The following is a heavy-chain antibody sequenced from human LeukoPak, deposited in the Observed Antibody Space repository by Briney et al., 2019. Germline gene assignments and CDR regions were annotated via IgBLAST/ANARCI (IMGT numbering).Heavy chain of an antibody. D-gene: IGHD6-19*01. J-gene: IGHJ4*02. CDR3: AKDNRRHYTSGPNPDSLH. CDR2: IRSDGSGT. V-gene: IGHV3-74*01. CDR1: GFTFSNYW. Sequence: GGSLRLSCAASGFTFSNYWMYWVRQPPGEGLVWVSHIRSDGSGTTYADSVKGRFTISRDNAKNSLYLQMNSLRVEDTAFYYCAKDNRRHYTSGPNPDSLHWGQGALVTVSS.